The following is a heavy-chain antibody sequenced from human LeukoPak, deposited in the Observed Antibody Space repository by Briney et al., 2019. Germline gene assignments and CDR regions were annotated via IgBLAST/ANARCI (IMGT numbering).Heavy chain of an antibody. V-gene: IGHV1-8*01. CDR2: MNPNSGNT. J-gene: IGHJ4*02. D-gene: IGHD6-19*01. Sequence: ASVKVSCKASGYTFTSYDINWVRQATGQGLEWMGWMNPNSGNTGYAQKFQGRVTMTRNTSISTAYMELSSLRSEDTAVYYCARAKGSGWYDGVDYWGQGTLVTVSS. CDR1: GYTFTSYD. CDR3: ARAKGSGWYDGVDY.